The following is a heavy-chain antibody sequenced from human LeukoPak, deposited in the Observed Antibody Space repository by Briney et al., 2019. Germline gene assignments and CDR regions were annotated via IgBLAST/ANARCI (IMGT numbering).Heavy chain of an antibody. CDR1: GFTFSTYE. Sequence: PGGSLRLSCAASGFTFSTYEMSWVRQAPGKGLEWVSHISSSGSTTYYADSVKGRFTISRDNAKNSLYLQMNSLGAEDTAVYYCASPQYYFDYWGQGTLVTVSS. CDR3: ASPQYYFDY. V-gene: IGHV3-48*03. J-gene: IGHJ4*02. CDR2: ISSSGSTT. D-gene: IGHD5-24*01.